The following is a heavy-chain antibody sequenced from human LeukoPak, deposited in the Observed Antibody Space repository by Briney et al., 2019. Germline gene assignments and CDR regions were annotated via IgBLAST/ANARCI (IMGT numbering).Heavy chain of an antibody. D-gene: IGHD3-10*01. CDR3: ARNGAMVRGVIIIGYNWFDP. V-gene: IGHV1-69*13. CDR2: IIPIFGTA. J-gene: IGHJ5*02. Sequence: GASVKVSCKASGGTFSSYAISWVRQAPGQGLEWMGGIIPIFGTANYAQKFQGRVTITADESTSTAYMELSSLRSEDTAVYYCARNGAMVRGVIIIGYNWFDPWGQGTLVTVSS. CDR1: GGTFSSYA.